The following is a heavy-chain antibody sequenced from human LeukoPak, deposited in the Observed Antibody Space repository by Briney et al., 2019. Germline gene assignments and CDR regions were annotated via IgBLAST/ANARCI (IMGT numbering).Heavy chain of an antibody. CDR2: TYSGGSA. V-gene: IGHV3-53*01. J-gene: IGHJ4*02. CDR3: ARVWERSFDH. Sequence: GGSLRLSCAASGFTVSSDNMSWVRQAPGKGLEWVSVTYSGGSAYYADSVKGRFTISRDNANNMVYLQMNSLRAEDTAVYYCARVWERSFDHWGQGTLVTVSS. CDR1: GFTVSSDN. D-gene: IGHD1-26*01.